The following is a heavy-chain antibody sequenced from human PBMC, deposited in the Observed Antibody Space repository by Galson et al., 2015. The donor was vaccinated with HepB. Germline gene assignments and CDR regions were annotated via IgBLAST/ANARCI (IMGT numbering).Heavy chain of an antibody. CDR1: GFTFTSYA. CDR3: AKQRGYCSSGSCYFDS. J-gene: IGHJ4*02. Sequence: SLRLSCAASGFTFTSYAMSWVRQAPGKGLEWVSAINPAGDDTYYADSVKGRFTISRDNSKNTQYLQMNSLRAEDTALYYCAKQRGYCSSGSCYFDSWGQGTLVTVSS. D-gene: IGHD2-15*01. CDR2: INPAGDDT. V-gene: IGHV3-23*01.